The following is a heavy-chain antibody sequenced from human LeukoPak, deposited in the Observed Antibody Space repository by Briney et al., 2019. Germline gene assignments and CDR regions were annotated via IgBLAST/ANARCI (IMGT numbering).Heavy chain of an antibody. V-gene: IGHV3-74*01. CDR2: IITGGTVT. CDR3: TTKQGLAPPPDS. Sequence: HGGSLRLSCAASGFTFSKYWMLWVRQAPGKGLESVSQIITGGTVTTNAHSVKGRFTVSRDDTENTMFLQISCVRVGDTAVYYGTTKQGLAPPPDSGGQGPPVSVST. J-gene: IGHJ6*01. D-gene: IGHD6-19*01. CDR1: GFTFSKYW.